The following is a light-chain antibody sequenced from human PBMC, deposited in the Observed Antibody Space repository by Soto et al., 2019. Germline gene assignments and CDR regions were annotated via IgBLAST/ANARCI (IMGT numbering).Light chain of an antibody. Sequence: ESVLTQSPGALSLSPGERATLSCRASQSGSSGYLAWYQQKPGQAPRLPIYGASSRATGIPDRFSGSGSGTDFTLTISSLEPEDFAVYYGQQRSNWPPQLTFGGGTKVDIK. CDR2: GAS. CDR1: QSGSSGY. J-gene: IGKJ4*01. CDR3: QQRSNWPPQLT. V-gene: IGKV3D-20*02.